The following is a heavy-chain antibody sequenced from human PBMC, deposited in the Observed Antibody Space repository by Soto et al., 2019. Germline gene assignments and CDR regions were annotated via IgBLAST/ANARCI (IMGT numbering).Heavy chain of an antibody. CDR3: ARAHYDFWTGGDHYYFYGLDV. Sequence: GGSLRLSCAASGFALSGYGMHWVRQAPGKGLEWVAAISNDGTTEAYADSVKGRITIARDKSENKLYLQMNSLRPGDTAVYYCARAHYDFWTGGDHYYFYGLDVWGQGTTVTVSS. D-gene: IGHD3-3*01. V-gene: IGHV3-30*03. J-gene: IGHJ6*02. CDR1: GFALSGYG. CDR2: ISNDGTTE.